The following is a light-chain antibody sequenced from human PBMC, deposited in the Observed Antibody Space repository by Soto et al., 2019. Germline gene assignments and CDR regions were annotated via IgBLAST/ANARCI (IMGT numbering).Light chain of an antibody. CDR1: QNISRS. CDR2: GTS. V-gene: IGKV3-15*01. Sequence: ENVRTLSPVTLSVSPAERATLSCMASQNISRSLAWYQQKPGQGPSLLIYGTSTRAGGVPARFSGGGSGTEFTLTITSPQSEDFALYYCQQYVTSAITVGQGTRLEIK. CDR3: QQYVTSAIT. J-gene: IGKJ5*01.